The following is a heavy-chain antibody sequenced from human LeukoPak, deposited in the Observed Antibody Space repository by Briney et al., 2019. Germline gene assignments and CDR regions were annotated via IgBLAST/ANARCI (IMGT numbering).Heavy chain of an antibody. J-gene: IGHJ4*02. CDR3: ARVGTPGCVDY. D-gene: IGHD1-14*01. CDR1: GGSISSSSFY. Sequence: SETLSLTCTVSGGSISSSSFYWGWIRQPPGKGLEWIANIYYSGSTFYTPSLKSRVTISVDTSKNQFSLKLSSVTAADTAVYYCARVGTPGCVDYWGQGTLVTVSS. V-gene: IGHV4-39*07. CDR2: IYYSGST.